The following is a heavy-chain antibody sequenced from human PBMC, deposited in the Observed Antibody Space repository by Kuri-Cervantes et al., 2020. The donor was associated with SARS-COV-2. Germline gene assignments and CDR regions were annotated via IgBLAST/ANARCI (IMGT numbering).Heavy chain of an antibody. Sequence: GGSLRLSCAGSGFSFNTFWMSWVRQAPGKGLEWVAYIKQDGSQKYYVDSVKGRFTISRDNAKNSLYLQMNSLRAEDTAVYYCARDESYYYYYMDVWGKGTTVTVSS. CDR2: IKQDGSQK. CDR1: GFSFNTFW. V-gene: IGHV3-7*01. CDR3: ARDESYYYYYMDV. J-gene: IGHJ6*03.